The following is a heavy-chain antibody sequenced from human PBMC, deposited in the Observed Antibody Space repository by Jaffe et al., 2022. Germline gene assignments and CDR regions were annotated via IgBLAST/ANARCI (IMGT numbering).Heavy chain of an antibody. CDR2: IRSKAYGGTT. D-gene: IGHD6-13*01. J-gene: IGHJ4*02. CDR3: TRDDSSSWSYYFDY. V-gene: IGHV3-49*04. CDR1: GFTFGDYA. Sequence: EVQLVESGGGLVQPGRSLRLSCTASGFTFGDYAMSWVRQAPGKGLEWVGFIRSKAYGGTTEYAASVKGRFTISRDDSKSIAYLQMNSLKTEDTAVYYCTRDDSSSWSYYFDYWGQGTLVTVSS.